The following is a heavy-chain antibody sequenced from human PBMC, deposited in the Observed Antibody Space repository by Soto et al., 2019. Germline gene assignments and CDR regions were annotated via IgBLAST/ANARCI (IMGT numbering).Heavy chain of an antibody. Sequence: SETLSLTCTVSGGSISSVGYYWSWIRQHPWKGLEWIGYIYYSGSTYYNPSLKSRVTISVDTSKNQFSLKLSSVTAADTAVYYCARVTVTRTYYFDYWGQGTLVTVSS. D-gene: IGHD4-17*01. CDR1: GGSISSVGYY. CDR2: IYYSGST. V-gene: IGHV4-31*03. CDR3: ARVTVTRTYYFDY. J-gene: IGHJ4*02.